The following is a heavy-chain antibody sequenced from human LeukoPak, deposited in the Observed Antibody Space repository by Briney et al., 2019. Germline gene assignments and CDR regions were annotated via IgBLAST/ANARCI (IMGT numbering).Heavy chain of an antibody. V-gene: IGHV1-3*03. D-gene: IGHD3-3*01. CDR1: GYTFTSYA. Sequence: GASVKVSCKASGYTFTSYAMHWVRQAPGQRLEWMGWINAGNGNTKYSQEFQGRVTITRDTSASTAYMELSSLRSEDMAVYYCAFWSGYPYYFDYWGQGTLVTVSS. J-gene: IGHJ4*02. CDR2: INAGNGNT. CDR3: AFWSGYPYYFDY.